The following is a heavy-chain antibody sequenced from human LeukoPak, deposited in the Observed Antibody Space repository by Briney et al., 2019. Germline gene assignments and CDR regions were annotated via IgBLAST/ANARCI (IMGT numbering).Heavy chain of an antibody. D-gene: IGHD1-26*01. CDR1: GGSISSSNHY. J-gene: IGHJ3*02. Sequence: SETLSLTCTVSGGSISSSNHYWSWIRQPPGKGLEWIGNIYYSGSTYYNPSLKSRVTISVDTSKSQFSLKLSSVTAADTAVYYCARDKWEPRYAFDIWGQGTMVTVSS. CDR3: ARDKWEPRYAFDI. V-gene: IGHV4-39*07. CDR2: IYYSGST.